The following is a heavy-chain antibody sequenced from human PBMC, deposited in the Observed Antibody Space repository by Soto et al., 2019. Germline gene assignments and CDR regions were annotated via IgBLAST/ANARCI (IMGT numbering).Heavy chain of an antibody. CDR3: ASGAARLNWFDP. CDR2: ISSSSSYT. Sequence: EGSLRLSCAASGFTFSDYYMSWIRQAPGKGLEWVSYISSSSSYTNYADSVKGRSTISRDNAKNALYLQMNSLRAEDTAVYYCASGAARLNWFDPWGQGTLDTVSS. D-gene: IGHD6-6*01. J-gene: IGHJ5*02. CDR1: GFTFSDYY. V-gene: IGHV3-11*06.